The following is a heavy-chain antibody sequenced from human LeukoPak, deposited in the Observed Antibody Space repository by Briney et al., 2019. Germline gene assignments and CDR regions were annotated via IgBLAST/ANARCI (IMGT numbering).Heavy chain of an antibody. V-gene: IGHV4-59*08. Sequence: PSETLSLTCTVSGGSISSYYWSWIRQPPGKGLEWIGYIYYSGSTNYNPSLKSRVTISVDTSKNQFSLKLSSVTAADTAVYYCARDGVPDAFDIWGQGTMVTVSS. CDR2: IYYSGST. CDR3: ARDGVPDAFDI. CDR1: GGSISSYY. D-gene: IGHD2-2*01. J-gene: IGHJ3*02.